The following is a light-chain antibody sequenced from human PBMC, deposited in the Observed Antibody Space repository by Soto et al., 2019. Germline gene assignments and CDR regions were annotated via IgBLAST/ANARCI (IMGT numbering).Light chain of an antibody. CDR1: SSDVGAYNY. V-gene: IGLV2-8*01. CDR2: XXX. J-gene: IGLJ1*01. Sequence: QSALNKPPSASGSPGQAGTISCTGTSSDVGAYNYVSWYQQHPGKAPKLMXXXXXXRPSGVPARFSGSKSGNTASLTISGLQAEDDADYFCCSYEGTYTSFVFGTGTKVTVL. CDR3: CSYEGTYTSFV.